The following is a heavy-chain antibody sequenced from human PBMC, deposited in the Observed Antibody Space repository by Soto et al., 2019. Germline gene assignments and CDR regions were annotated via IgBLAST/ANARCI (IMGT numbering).Heavy chain of an antibody. CDR1: SGSIINYY. CDR2: GHYGGST. CDR3: ASRLTLATTTGDAFDL. J-gene: IGHJ3*01. Sequence: QVQLQESGPGLVKPSETLSLTCTVSSGSIINYYWSWIRQPPGKGLARIGFGHYGGSTNYNSFLKRRVTMSADMSTQQLSLKLISVTAADTAVYYCASRLTLATTTGDAFDLWGQGTMVTVSS. V-gene: IGHV4-59*01. D-gene: IGHD4-17*01.